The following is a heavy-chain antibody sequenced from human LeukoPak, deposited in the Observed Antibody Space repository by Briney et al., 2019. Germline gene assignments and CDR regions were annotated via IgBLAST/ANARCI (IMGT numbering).Heavy chain of an antibody. D-gene: IGHD5-24*01. V-gene: IGHV3-30*02. CDR1: AAIFSSNA. Sequence: GGSLRLSCTASAAIFSSNAMHWVRQAPGKGLEWVAFIRYDGSSKYYADSVKGRFTISRDTSKNTSYLQMNSLRLEDTALYYCAKTPRNYPPGHMDVWGKGTTVTISS. J-gene: IGHJ6*03. CDR3: AKTPRNYPPGHMDV. CDR2: IRYDGSSK.